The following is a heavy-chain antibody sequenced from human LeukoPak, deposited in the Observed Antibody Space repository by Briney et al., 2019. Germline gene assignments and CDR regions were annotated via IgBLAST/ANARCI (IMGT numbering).Heavy chain of an antibody. CDR3: ARLISSKPRGTYWYFDL. D-gene: IGHD3-16*01. CDR2: IYYTGGT. Sequence: SETLSLTCTVSGGSIGSNYWTWIRQPPGKGLEYIGYIYYTGGTNYNPSLKSRVTISVDTSKNQFSLKLSSVTAADTAVYYCARLISSKPRGTYWYFDLWGRGTLVTVSS. J-gene: IGHJ2*01. V-gene: IGHV4-59*12. CDR1: GGSIGSNY.